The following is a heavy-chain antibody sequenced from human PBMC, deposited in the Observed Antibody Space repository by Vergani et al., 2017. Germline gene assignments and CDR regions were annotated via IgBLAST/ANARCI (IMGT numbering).Heavy chain of an antibody. J-gene: IGHJ6*02. D-gene: IGHD5-18*01. CDR2: IYYSGST. Sequence: QVQLQESGPGLVKPSETLSLTCTVSGGSISSYYWSWIRQPPGKGLEWIGYIYYSGSTNYNPSLKSRVTISVYTSKNQFSLKLSSVTAADTAVYYCARDRGYSYGPFGYYYYGMDVWGQGTTVTVSS. CDR3: ARDRGYSYGPFGYYYYGMDV. CDR1: GGSISSYY. V-gene: IGHV4-59*12.